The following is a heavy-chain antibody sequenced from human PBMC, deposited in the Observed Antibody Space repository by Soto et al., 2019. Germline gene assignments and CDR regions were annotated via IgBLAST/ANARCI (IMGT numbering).Heavy chain of an antibody. CDR1: VCTVSSNY. V-gene: IGHV3-53*01. CDR2: IYSGGST. J-gene: IGHJ6*01. D-gene: IGHD2-21*02. CDR3: ARDRFAYCGGDCYPYYYGMEV. Sequence: VGSLRLSCASSVCTVSSNYMSCVRHAPGKWLEWVSVIYSGGSTYYADSVKGRFTISRDNSKNTLYLQMNSLRAEDTAVYYCARDRFAYCGGDCYPYYYGMEVWRQGTTV.